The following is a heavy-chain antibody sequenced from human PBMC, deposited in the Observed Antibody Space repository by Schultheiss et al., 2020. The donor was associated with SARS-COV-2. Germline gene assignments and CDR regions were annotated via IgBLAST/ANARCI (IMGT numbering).Heavy chain of an antibody. CDR3: ARDLTDYYDSSGYSPGY. CDR1: GFTFSNAW. Sequence: GGSLRLSCAASGFTFSNAWMSWVRQAPGKGLEWVGRIKSKTDGGTTDYAAPVKGRFTISRDDSKNTLYLQMNSLRAEDTAVYYCARDLTDYYDSSGYSPGYWGQGTLVTVSS. V-gene: IGHV3-15*01. CDR2: IKSKTDGGTT. J-gene: IGHJ4*02. D-gene: IGHD3-22*01.